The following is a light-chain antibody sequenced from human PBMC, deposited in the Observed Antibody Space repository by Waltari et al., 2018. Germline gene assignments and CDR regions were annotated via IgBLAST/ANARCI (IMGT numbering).Light chain of an antibody. V-gene: IGLV2-11*01. Sequence: QSALTQPRSVSESPGQSVTISCAGTSSDVGGHNQVSWYQHHPGKAPKLLIYDVNKRPSGVPDRFSGSKSGNTASLTISGLQAEDEADYYCCSYAGRYTVLFGGGTKLTVL. J-gene: IGLJ2*01. CDR2: DVN. CDR1: SSDVGGHNQ. CDR3: CSYAGRYTVL.